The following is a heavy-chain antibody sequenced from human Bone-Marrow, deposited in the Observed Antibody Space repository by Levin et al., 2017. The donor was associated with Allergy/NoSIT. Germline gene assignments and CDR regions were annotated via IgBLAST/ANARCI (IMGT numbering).Heavy chain of an antibody. CDR3: ARDRGPHSGDYYGSAFDI. V-gene: IGHV4-31*03. J-gene: IGHJ3*02. Sequence: SETLSLTCTVSGAAISRGGYYWSWIRQHPGKGLEWIGYIYHSGSTYYNPSLKSRVMISIDTSDNQFSLKLSSVTAADTAVYYCARDRGPHSGDYYGSAFDIWGQGTVVIVSS. CDR1: GAAISRGGYY. D-gene: IGHD1-26*01. CDR2: IYHSGST.